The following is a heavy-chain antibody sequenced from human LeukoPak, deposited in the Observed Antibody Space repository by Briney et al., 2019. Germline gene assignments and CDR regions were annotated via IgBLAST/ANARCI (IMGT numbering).Heavy chain of an antibody. CDR1: GGSINSYY. V-gene: IGHV4-59*01. Sequence: KPSETLSLTCTVSGGSINSYYWSWIRQPPGKGLEWIGCIHYSGSTNYNPSLKSRVTISVDTSKNQFSLRLSSVTAADTAVYYCARVRDRSSYFYDFDYWGQGTLVTVSS. D-gene: IGHD3-22*01. CDR3: ARVRDRSSYFYDFDY. J-gene: IGHJ4*02. CDR2: IHYSGST.